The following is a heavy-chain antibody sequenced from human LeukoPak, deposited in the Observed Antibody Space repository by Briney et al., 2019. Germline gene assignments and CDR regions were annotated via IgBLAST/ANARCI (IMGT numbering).Heavy chain of an antibody. D-gene: IGHD3-22*01. Sequence: SETLSLTRTVSGGSISSYYWSWIRQPPGKGLEWIGRIYTSGSTNYNPSLKSRVTMSVDTSKNQFSLKLSSVTAADTAVYYCARGTYYYDSSGYSDYWGQGTLVTVSS. CDR2: IYTSGST. J-gene: IGHJ4*02. V-gene: IGHV4-4*07. CDR3: ARGTYYYDSSGYSDY. CDR1: GGSISSYY.